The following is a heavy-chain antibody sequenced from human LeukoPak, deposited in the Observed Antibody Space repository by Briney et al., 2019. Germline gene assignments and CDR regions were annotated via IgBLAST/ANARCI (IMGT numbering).Heavy chain of an antibody. Sequence: ASVKVSCKVSGYTLTELSMHWVRQAPGKGPEWMGGFDPEDGETIYAQKFQGRVTMTEDTSTDTAYMELSSLRSEDTAVYYCATGNGQQWLVTNFDYWGQGTLVTVSS. CDR3: ATGNGQQWLVTNFDY. J-gene: IGHJ4*02. CDR1: GYTLTELS. CDR2: FDPEDGET. V-gene: IGHV1-24*01. D-gene: IGHD6-19*01.